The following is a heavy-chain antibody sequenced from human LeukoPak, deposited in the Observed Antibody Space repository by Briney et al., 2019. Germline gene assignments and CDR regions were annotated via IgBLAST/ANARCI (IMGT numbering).Heavy chain of an antibody. J-gene: IGHJ4*02. V-gene: IGHV3-23*01. Sequence: PGGSLRLSCAASGFTFSSYAMSWVRQAPGYGLDSDSALSGSGGSTYYADSVKGRFTISRDNSKNTLYLQMNSLRAEDTAVYYCAKEGRYCSSTSCSEPFDYWGQGTLVTVSS. CDR3: AKEGRYCSSTSCSEPFDY. D-gene: IGHD2-2*01. CDR1: GFTFSSYA. CDR2: LSGSGGST.